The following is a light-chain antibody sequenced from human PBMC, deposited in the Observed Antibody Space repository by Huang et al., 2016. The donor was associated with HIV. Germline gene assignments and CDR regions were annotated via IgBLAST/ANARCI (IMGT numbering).Light chain of an antibody. Sequence: EIVMTQSPDTLSVSPGERATLSCRARQSVRDKVALYQQKPGQAPRLLLHATSTRAAGVPARFSGSGSGTEVTLTISSLQSEDCGVYYCQQYESWPPLTFGGGTKVEIK. J-gene: IGKJ4*01. V-gene: IGKV3-15*01. CDR3: QQYESWPPLT. CDR1: QSVRDK. CDR2: ATS.